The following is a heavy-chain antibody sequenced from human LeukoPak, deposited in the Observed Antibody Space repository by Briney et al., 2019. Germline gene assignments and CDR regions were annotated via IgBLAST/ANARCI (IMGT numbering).Heavy chain of an antibody. CDR2: ISGSGGST. CDR3: AKKGHYYGSGSDY. Sequence: GGSLRLSCAASGFTFSSYAMSWVRQAPGKGLEWVSAISGSGGSTYYADSVKGRFTISRDNSKNTLYLQMNSLRAEDTAVYYRAKKGHYYGSGSDYWGQGTLVTVSS. D-gene: IGHD3-10*01. CDR1: GFTFSSYA. V-gene: IGHV3-23*01. J-gene: IGHJ4*02.